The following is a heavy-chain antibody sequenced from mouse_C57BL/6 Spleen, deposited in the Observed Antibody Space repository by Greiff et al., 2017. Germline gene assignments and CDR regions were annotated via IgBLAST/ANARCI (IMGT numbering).Heavy chain of an antibody. Sequence: VKLMESGPELVKPGASVKISCKASGYAFSSSWMNWVKQRPGKGLEWIGRIYPGDGDTNYNGKFKGKATLTADKSSSTAYMQLSSLTSEDSAVYFCARSEIITTVGPLGYWGQGTTLTVSS. CDR2: IYPGDGDT. CDR3: ARSEIITTVGPLGY. J-gene: IGHJ2*01. V-gene: IGHV1-82*01. D-gene: IGHD1-1*01. CDR1: GYAFSSSW.